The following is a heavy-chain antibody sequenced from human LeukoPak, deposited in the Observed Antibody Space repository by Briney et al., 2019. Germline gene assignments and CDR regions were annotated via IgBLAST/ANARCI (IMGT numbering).Heavy chain of an antibody. CDR1: GYSFTNYW. CDR2: IYPDDSDT. Sequence: GESLKISCKGSGYSFTNYWIAWVRQMPGKGLEWMGIIYPDDSDTRYNPSFQGQVTISADKSITTAYLQWSSLKASDTAMYYYARRVAASGYYDAFDIWGQGTMVTVSS. J-gene: IGHJ3*02. V-gene: IGHV5-51*01. D-gene: IGHD3-22*01. CDR3: ARRVAASGYYDAFDI.